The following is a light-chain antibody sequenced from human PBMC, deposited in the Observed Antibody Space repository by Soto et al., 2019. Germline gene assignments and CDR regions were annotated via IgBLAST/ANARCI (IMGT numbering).Light chain of an antibody. CDR3: QQYNSYPYT. V-gene: IGKV1-5*03. J-gene: IGKJ2*01. CDR1: QSISSW. Sequence: DIQMTQSPSTLSASVGDRVTITCRASQSISSWLAWYQQKPGKAPKLLIYKASSLESGLPSRFSGSGSGTEFTLTISSLQPDDFATYYCQQYNSYPYTFGQGTKLEIK. CDR2: KAS.